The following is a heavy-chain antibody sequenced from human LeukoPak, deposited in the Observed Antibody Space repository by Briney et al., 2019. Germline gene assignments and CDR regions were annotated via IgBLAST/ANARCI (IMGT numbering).Heavy chain of an antibody. J-gene: IGHJ3*02. CDR2: ICYSGST. CDR3: ARYCPGAGDAFDI. Sequence: PSQTLSLSCTVSGGTISSGAYYWSWIRQPPGKGLEWIGYICYSGSTYYNPSLKSRVTISVDTSKNQFSLKLSSVTAADTSVYDCARYCPGAGDAFDIWGQGTMVTVSS. CDR1: GGTISSGAYY. V-gene: IGHV4-30-4*01. D-gene: IGHD1-26*01.